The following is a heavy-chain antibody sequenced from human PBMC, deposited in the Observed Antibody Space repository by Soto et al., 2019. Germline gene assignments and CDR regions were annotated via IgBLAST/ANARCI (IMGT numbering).Heavy chain of an antibody. CDR1: GGTFSSYA. J-gene: IGHJ4*02. CDR3: AREWARNSSGWWIH. Sequence: QVQLVQSGAEVKKPGSSVKVSCKASGGTFSSYAISWVRQAPGQGLEWMGGIIPIFGTANYARKFQGRVTITADDSTSTAYMELSSLRSEDPAVYYCAREWARNSSGWWIHWGQGALVAVSS. CDR2: IIPIFGTA. V-gene: IGHV1-69*12. D-gene: IGHD6-19*01.